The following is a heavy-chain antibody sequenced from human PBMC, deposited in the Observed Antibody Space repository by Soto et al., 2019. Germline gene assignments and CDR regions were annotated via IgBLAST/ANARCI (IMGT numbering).Heavy chain of an antibody. Sequence: SVKVSCKASGGTFSSYAISWVRQAPGQGLEWMGGIISIFGTANYAQKFQGRVTITADESTSTAYMELSSLRSEDTAVYYCARYPRGTFGGVSAFDIWGQGTMVTVSS. CDR1: GGTFSSYA. J-gene: IGHJ3*02. V-gene: IGHV1-69*13. D-gene: IGHD3-16*01. CDR2: IISIFGTA. CDR3: ARYPRGTFGGVSAFDI.